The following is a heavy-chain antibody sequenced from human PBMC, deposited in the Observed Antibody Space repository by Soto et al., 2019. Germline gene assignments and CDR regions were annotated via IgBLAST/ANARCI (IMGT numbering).Heavy chain of an antibody. CDR2: INAGNGNT. V-gene: IGHV1-3*01. CDR3: ARELQGLYYFDY. J-gene: IGHJ4*02. CDR1: EYTFTSYA. Sequence: ASVQVSCQSSEYTFTSYAMHWVRQAPGQSLEWMGWINAGNGNTKYSQKFQGRVTITRDTSASTAYMELSSLRSEDTAVYYCARELQGLYYFDYWGLGTLVTVSS. D-gene: IGHD4-4*01.